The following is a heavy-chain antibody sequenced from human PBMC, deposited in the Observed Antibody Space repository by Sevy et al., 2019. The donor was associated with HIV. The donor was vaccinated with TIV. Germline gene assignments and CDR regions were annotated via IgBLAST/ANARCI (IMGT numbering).Heavy chain of an antibody. J-gene: IGHJ4*02. CDR3: ASDYS. D-gene: IGHD3-3*01. Sequence: GGSLRLSCAASGFTFTNYAMNWVRQAPGKGLEWVSGISDSGDTTHYAESVKGRFTISRDNSKNSVYLQMSSLRVEDTAMYFCASDYSWGQGTLVTVSS. V-gene: IGHV3-23*01. CDR1: GFTFTNYA. CDR2: ISDSGDTT.